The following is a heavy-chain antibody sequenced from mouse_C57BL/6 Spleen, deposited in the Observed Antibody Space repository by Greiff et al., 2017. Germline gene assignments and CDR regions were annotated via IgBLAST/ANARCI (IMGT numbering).Heavy chain of an antibody. CDR2: INPSTGGT. V-gene: IGHV1-42*01. J-gene: IGHJ2*01. CDR1: GYSFTGYY. CDR3: ARDYYGGSSDFDY. D-gene: IGHD1-1*01. Sequence: EVQLQQSGPELVKPGASVKISCKASGYSFTGYYMNWVKQSPEKSLEWIGEINPSTGGTTYNQKFKAKATLTVDKSSSTAYMQLKRLTSEDSAVYDCARDYYGGSSDFDYWGQGTTLTVSS.